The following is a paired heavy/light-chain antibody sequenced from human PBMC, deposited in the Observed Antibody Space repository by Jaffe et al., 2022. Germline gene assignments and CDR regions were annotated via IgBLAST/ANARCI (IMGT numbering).Heavy chain of an antibody. D-gene: IGHD2-2*01. CDR2: IKRDGSER. CDR3: AKDLLSAAISIGVPDS. Sequence: EVQLVESGGGLVQPGGSLRLSCAASGFTFSSYWMTWVRQAPGKGLEWVANIKRDGSERYYVDSVKGRFTISRDNAKKSLYLQMNSLRADDTALYYCAKDLLSAAISIGVPDSWGQGTLVTVSS. V-gene: IGHV3-7*01. CDR1: GFTFSSYW. J-gene: IGHJ4*02.
Light chain of an antibody. CDR3: QQNNNWPYT. V-gene: IGKV3-15*01. CDR2: GAS. J-gene: IGKJ2*01. Sequence: EIVMTQSPVTLSVSPGERATLSCRASQSVSSNLAWYQQKPGQAPRLLISGASTRATGIPARFSGSGSGTEFTLTISSLQSEDFAVYYCQQNNNWPYTFGQGTKLEIK. CDR1: QSVSSN.